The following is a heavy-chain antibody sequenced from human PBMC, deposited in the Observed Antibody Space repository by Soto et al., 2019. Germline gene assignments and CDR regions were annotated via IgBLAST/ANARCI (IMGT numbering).Heavy chain of an antibody. CDR1: GSTCTGYD. Sequence: ASVKVSCMASGSTCTGYDITFVRQAHGQGLEWXGXXSAXNXXXNXXXXLQGRVTMTTDTSTSTAYMELRSLRSDDPAVYYCARLSRDGYNSEWGQGTLVTVSS. CDR2: XSAXNXXX. D-gene: IGHD5-12*01. J-gene: IGHJ4*02. CDR3: ARLSRDGYNSE. V-gene: IGHV1-18*01.